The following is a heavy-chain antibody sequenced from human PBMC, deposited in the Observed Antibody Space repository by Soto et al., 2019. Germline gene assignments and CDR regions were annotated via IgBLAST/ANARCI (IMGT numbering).Heavy chain of an antibody. CDR2: IIPIFGTA. J-gene: IGHJ6*02. Sequence: GASVKVSCKASGGTFSSYAISWVRQAPGQGLEWMGGIIPIFGTANYAQKFQGRVTITADESTSTVYMELSSLRSEDTAVYYCARXSGYSNYDYYYYYGMDVWGQGTTVTVSS. CDR1: GGTFSSYA. CDR3: ARXSGYSNYDYYYYYGMDV. V-gene: IGHV1-69*13. D-gene: IGHD4-4*01.